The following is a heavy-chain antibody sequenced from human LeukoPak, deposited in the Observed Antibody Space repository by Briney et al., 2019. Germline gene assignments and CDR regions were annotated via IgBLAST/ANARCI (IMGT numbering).Heavy chain of an antibody. CDR3: ARGGYYYDSGSYYNHFDY. J-gene: IGHJ4*02. CDR1: GYTFTSYY. D-gene: IGHD3-10*01. Sequence: GASVKVSCKASGYTFTSYYIHWVRQAHGQGLEWMGVFNPNTGRPTYAQKFQGRVTMTSDTSTNTVYMEFGSLRSEDTAVYYCARGGYYYDSGSYYNHFDYWGQGTLVTVSS. CDR2: FNPNTGRP. V-gene: IGHV1-46*01.